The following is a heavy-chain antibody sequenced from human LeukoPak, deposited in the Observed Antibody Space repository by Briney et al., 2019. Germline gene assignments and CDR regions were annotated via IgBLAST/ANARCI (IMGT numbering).Heavy chain of an antibody. CDR3: AKIPSGYDFGGYFDY. D-gene: IGHD5-12*01. CDR2: ISGSGGST. J-gene: IGHJ4*02. V-gene: IGHV3-23*01. Sequence: QSGGSLRLSCAASGFTFSSYAMSWVRQAPGKGLEWVSAISGSGGSTYYADSVKGRFTISRDNSKNTLYLQMNSLRAEDTAVYYCAKIPSGYDFGGYFDYWGQGTLVTVSS. CDR1: GFTFSSYA.